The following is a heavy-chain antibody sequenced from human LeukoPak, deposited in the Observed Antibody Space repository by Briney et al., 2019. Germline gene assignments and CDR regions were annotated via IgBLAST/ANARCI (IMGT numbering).Heavy chain of an antibody. CDR1: GFTFNKSW. CDR2: IKEDGTQK. CDR3: ARAGRWLQSPGAFDI. D-gene: IGHD5-24*01. V-gene: IGHV3-7*01. J-gene: IGHJ3*02. Sequence: PGGSLRLSCAASGFTFNKSWMSWVRQAPGKGPEWVANIKEDGTQKYYVDSVKGRFTISRDNAKNSLYLQMNSLRAEDTAVYYCARAGRWLQSPGAFDIWGQGTMVTVSS.